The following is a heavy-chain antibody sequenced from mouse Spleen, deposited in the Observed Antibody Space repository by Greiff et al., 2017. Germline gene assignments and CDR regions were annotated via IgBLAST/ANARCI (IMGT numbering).Heavy chain of an antibody. CDR2: IYPGSGNT. V-gene: IGHV1-66*01. J-gene: IGHJ4*01. D-gene: IGHD2-4*01. Sequence: VQLQQSGPELVKPGASVKISCKASGYSFTSYYIHWVKQRPGQGLEWIGWIYPGSGNTKYNEKFKGKATLTADTSSSTAYMQLSSLTSEDSAVYYCAREGGYDYDVGAMDYWGQGTSVTVSS. CDR1: GYSFTSYY. CDR3: AREGGYDYDVGAMDY.